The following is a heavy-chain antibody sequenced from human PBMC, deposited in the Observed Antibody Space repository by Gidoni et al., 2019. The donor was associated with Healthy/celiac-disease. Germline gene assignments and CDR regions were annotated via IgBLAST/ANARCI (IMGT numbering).Heavy chain of an antibody. Sequence: QVQLVESGGGVVQPGRSLRLSWAASGFTFSSYAMHWVRQAPGKGLEWVAVISYDGSNKYYADSVKGRFTISRDNSKNTLYLQMNSLRAEDTAVYYCAREYYYGAMDVWGKGTTVTVSS. CDR2: ISYDGSNK. CDR1: GFTFSSYA. J-gene: IGHJ6*03. D-gene: IGHD3-10*01. CDR3: AREYYYGAMDV. V-gene: IGHV3-30-3*01.